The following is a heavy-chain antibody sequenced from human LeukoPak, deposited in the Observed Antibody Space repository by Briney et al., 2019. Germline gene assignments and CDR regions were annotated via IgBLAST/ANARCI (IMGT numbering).Heavy chain of an antibody. V-gene: IGHV3-48*03. CDR1: GFTFSSYE. D-gene: IGHD5-18*01. CDR2: ISSSGSTI. Sequence: GGSLRLSCAASGFTFSSYEMNWVRQAPEKGLEWVSYISSSGSTIYYADSVKGRFTISRDNAKNSLYLQMNSLRAEDTAVYYCARDLHTAMVHWGQGTLVTVSS. J-gene: IGHJ4*02. CDR3: ARDLHTAMVH.